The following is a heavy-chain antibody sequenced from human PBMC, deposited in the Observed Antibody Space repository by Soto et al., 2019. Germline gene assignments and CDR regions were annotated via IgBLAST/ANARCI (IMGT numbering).Heavy chain of an antibody. V-gene: IGHV1-69*01. CDR2: IIPMYGPA. Sequence: QVPLVQSGAEVKNPGSSVTVSCKASGGTFSSYAIHWVRQAPGQGLEWMGGIIPMYGPAKYAQRFQGRVTITADESTTTVYMELTGLTSQYTAVYYCARVTSMVRGVIDNWFDPWGHGTLVTVSS. D-gene: IGHD3-10*01. CDR1: GGTFSSYA. J-gene: IGHJ5*02. CDR3: ARVTSMVRGVIDNWFDP.